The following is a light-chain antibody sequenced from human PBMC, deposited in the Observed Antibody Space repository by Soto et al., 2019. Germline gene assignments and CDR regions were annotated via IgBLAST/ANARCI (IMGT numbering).Light chain of an antibody. V-gene: IGKV1-39*01. CDR3: QQSYSIPWT. CDR1: QTIGRY. CDR2: TAS. Sequence: DIEMTQSPSSLSASVGDRVTTTCRASQTIGRYLNWYQHKPGKAPKLLIYTASSLQSGVPSRFSSSVSGTEFNLTISILQPEDVATYYCQQSYSIPWTFGQGTKVETK. J-gene: IGKJ1*01.